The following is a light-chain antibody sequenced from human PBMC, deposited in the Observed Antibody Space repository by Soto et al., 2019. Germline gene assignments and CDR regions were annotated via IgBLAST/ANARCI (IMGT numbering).Light chain of an antibody. CDR3: QQSYSSPRT. V-gene: IGKV1-39*01. Sequence: DIQMTQSPSSLSASVGDRVTITCRASQSITSYLNWYRQKPGKAPKLLIYAASSLQSGVPSRFSGSGSGTDFTLTITTLQPEDVATYYCQQSYSSPRTFGQGTSLEIK. CDR1: QSITSY. CDR2: AAS. J-gene: IGKJ2*02.